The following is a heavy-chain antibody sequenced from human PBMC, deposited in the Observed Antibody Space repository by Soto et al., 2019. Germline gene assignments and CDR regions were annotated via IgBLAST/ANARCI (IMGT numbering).Heavy chain of an antibody. Sequence: ASVKVSCKASGYTFTSYDINWVRQATGQGLEWMGWMNPNSGNTGYAQKFQGRVTMTRNTSISTAYMELSSLRSEDTAVYYCARTEKWLVPPYYYYYMDVWGKGTTVTVSS. CDR1: GYTFTSYD. CDR2: MNPNSGNT. J-gene: IGHJ6*03. D-gene: IGHD6-19*01. CDR3: ARTEKWLVPPYYYYYMDV. V-gene: IGHV1-8*01.